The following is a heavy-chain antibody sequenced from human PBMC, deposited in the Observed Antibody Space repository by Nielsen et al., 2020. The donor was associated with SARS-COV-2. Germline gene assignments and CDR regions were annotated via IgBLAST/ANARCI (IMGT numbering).Heavy chain of an antibody. D-gene: IGHD5-18*01. CDR3: AGTGIQLWLDYGMDV. CDR2: MNPNSGNT. Sequence: ASVKVSCKASGYTFTSYDINWVRQATGQGLEWMGWMNPNSGNTGYAQKFQGRVTMTRNTSISTAYMELSSLRSEDTAVYYCAGTGIQLWLDYGMDVWGQGTTVTVSS. V-gene: IGHV1-8*01. J-gene: IGHJ6*02. CDR1: GYTFTSYD.